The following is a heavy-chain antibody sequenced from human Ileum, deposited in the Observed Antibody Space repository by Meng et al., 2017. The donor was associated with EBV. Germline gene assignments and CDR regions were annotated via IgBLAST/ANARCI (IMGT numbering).Heavy chain of an antibody. V-gene: IGHV4-34*01. CDR2: INHSGST. CDR3: ARGHDYGDYASDY. Sequence: QGQLHHGGAGLLKPSEPLSLTCAVYGGSFSGYYWSWIRQPPGKGLEWIGEINHSGSTNYNPSLKRRVTISVDTSKNQFSLKLSSVTAADTAVYYCARGHDYGDYASDYWGQGTLVTVSS. J-gene: IGHJ4*02. CDR1: GGSFSGYY. D-gene: IGHD4-17*01.